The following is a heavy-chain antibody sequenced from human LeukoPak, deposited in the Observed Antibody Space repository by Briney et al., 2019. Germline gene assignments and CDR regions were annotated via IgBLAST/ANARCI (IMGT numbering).Heavy chain of an antibody. V-gene: IGHV3-53*01. Sequence: GGSLRLSCAASGFTVSSNYMSWVGQAPGKGLEWVSVIYSGGSTYYADSVKGRFTISRDNSKNTLYLQMNSLRAEDTAVYYCARGRYYYYGMDVWDQGTTVTVSS. J-gene: IGHJ6*02. CDR2: IYSGGST. CDR1: GFTVSSNY. CDR3: ARGRYYYYGMDV.